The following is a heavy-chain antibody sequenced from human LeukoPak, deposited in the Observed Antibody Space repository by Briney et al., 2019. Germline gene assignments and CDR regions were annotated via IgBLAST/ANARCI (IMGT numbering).Heavy chain of an antibody. CDR2: INAGNGNT. D-gene: IGHD2-2*01. CDR1: GYTFTSYA. J-gene: IGHJ6*02. V-gene: IGHV1-3*01. CDR3: ARDLCSSTSCYFFYYSYGMDV. Sequence: GASVKVSCKASGYTFTSYAMHWVRQAPGQRLEWMGWINAGNGNTKYSQKFQGRVTITRDTSASTAYMELSSLRSEDTAVYYCARDLCSSTSCYFFYYSYGMDVWGQGTTVTVSS.